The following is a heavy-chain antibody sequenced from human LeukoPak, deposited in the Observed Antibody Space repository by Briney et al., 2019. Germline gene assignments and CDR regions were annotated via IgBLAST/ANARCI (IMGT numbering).Heavy chain of an antibody. CDR2: INNDGRSA. CDR3: ARADRDGYTFDY. V-gene: IGHV3-74*01. D-gene: IGHD5-24*01. Sequence: GGSLRLSCAASGFTFSSYWMHWVRQGPGKGLVWVSRINNDGRSANYADSVKGRFTISRDNAKNTLYLQMNSLRAEDTAVYYCARADRDGYTFDYWGQGTLVTVSS. CDR1: GFTFSSYW. J-gene: IGHJ4*02.